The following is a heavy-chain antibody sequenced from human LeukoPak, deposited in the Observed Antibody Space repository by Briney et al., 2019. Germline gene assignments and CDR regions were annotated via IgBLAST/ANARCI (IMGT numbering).Heavy chain of an antibody. J-gene: IGHJ4*02. D-gene: IGHD3-10*01. V-gene: IGHV1-3*01. CDR2: INAGNGNT. Sequence: ASVKVSCKASGYTFTSYAMHWVRQAPGQRLEWMGWINAGNGNTKYSQKFQGRVTITRDTSASTAYMELSSLRSEDTAVYYCARGRREYYYGSGSYYNFVYWGQGTLVTVSS. CDR3: ARGRREYYYGSGSYYNFVY. CDR1: GYTFTSYA.